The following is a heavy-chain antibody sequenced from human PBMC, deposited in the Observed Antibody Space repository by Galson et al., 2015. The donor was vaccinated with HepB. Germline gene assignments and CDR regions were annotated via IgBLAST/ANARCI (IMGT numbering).Heavy chain of an antibody. Sequence: SAKVSCMASGYTFTVYYMHWVRQAPGQVLEWLGWINPNSCGTNYAQKFQGWVTMTRDTSISTASMELSRLRSDDTAVYYCERGHCSGGSCYSGWYYYYYGMDVWGKGTTVTVSS. CDR1: GYTFTVYY. CDR3: ERGHCSGGSCYSGWYYYYYGMDV. D-gene: IGHD2-15*01. V-gene: IGHV1-2*04. J-gene: IGHJ6*04. CDR2: INPNSCGT.